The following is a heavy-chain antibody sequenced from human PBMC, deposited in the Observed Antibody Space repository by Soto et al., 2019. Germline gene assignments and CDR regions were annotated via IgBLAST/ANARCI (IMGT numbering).Heavy chain of an antibody. CDR3: AREQNYGSGSYSPTSYGMDV. Sequence: QVQLVESGGGVVQPGRSLRLSCSASGFTFSSYGMHWVRQAPGKGLAWVAVIWYDGSNKYYADSVKGRFTISIDNSKNTLYLQMNSLRAEDTAVYYCAREQNYGSGSYSPTSYGMDVWGQGTTVTVSS. V-gene: IGHV3-33*01. D-gene: IGHD3-10*01. CDR1: GFTFSSYG. CDR2: IWYDGSNK. J-gene: IGHJ6*02.